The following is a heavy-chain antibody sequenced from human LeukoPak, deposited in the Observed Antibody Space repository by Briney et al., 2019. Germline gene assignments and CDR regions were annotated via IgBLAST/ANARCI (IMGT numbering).Heavy chain of an antibody. CDR1: GGSLSGYY. J-gene: IGHJ4*02. V-gene: IGHV4-34*01. Sequence: SETLSLTCAVYGGSLSGYYWSWIRQPPGKGLEWIGEINHSGSTNYNPSLKSRVTISVDTSKNQFSLKLSSVTAADTAVYYCARSLTVTRRLDYWGQGTLVTVSS. D-gene: IGHD4-17*01. CDR3: ARSLTVTRRLDY. CDR2: INHSGST.